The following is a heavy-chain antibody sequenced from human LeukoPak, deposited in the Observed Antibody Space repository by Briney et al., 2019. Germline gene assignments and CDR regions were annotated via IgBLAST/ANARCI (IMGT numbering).Heavy chain of an antibody. CDR1: GGSFSGYY. CDR2: INHSGST. V-gene: IGHV4-34*01. CDR3: ARAIVVVVAATDWFDP. Sequence: PSETLSLTCAVYGGSFSGYYWSWIRQPPGKGLEWIGEINHSGSTNYNPSLKSRVTISVDTSKNQFSLKLSSVTAADTAVYYCARAIVVVVAATDWFDPWGQGTLVTVSS. D-gene: IGHD2-15*01. J-gene: IGHJ5*02.